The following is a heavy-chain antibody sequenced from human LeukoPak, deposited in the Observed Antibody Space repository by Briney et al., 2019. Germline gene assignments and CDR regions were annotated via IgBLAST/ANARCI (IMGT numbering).Heavy chain of an antibody. D-gene: IGHD6-19*01. CDR3: ARDNPVAGTGAYYFDY. CDR2: IYYSGST. V-gene: IGHV4-59*01. J-gene: IGHJ4*02. CDR1: GGSISSYY. Sequence: SETLSLTCTVSGGSISSYYWSWIRQPPGKGLEWIGYIYYSGSTNYNPSLKSRVTISVDTSKNQFSLKLSSVTAADTAVYYCARDNPVAGTGAYYFDYWGQGTLVTVSS.